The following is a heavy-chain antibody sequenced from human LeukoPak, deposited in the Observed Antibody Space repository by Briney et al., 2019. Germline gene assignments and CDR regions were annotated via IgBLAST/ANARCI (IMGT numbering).Heavy chain of an antibody. CDR2: INWNGGST. D-gene: IGHD4-17*01. Sequence: PGGSLRLSCVASAFTFDDYGMSWVRQAPGKGLGWVSGINWNGGSTGYADSVKGRFTISRDNAKNSLYLQMNSLRAEDTALYYCARDRTYGEGYFDYWGQGTLVTVSS. CDR3: ARDRTYGEGYFDY. CDR1: AFTFDDYG. V-gene: IGHV3-20*04. J-gene: IGHJ4*02.